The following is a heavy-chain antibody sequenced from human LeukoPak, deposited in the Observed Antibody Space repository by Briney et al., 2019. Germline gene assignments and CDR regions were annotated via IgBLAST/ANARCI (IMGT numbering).Heavy chain of an antibody. CDR2: ISSSSSYI. Sequence: GGSLRLSCAASGFTFSSYSMNWVRQAPGRGLEWVSSISSSSSYIYYADSVKGRFTISRDNAKNSLYLQMNSLRAEDTAVYYCARDRLRYFDWLDYWGQGTLVTVSS. J-gene: IGHJ4*02. CDR1: GFTFSSYS. D-gene: IGHD3-9*01. CDR3: ARDRLRYFDWLDY. V-gene: IGHV3-21*01.